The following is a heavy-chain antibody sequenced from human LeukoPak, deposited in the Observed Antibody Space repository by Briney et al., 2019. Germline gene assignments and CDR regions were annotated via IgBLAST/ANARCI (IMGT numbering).Heavy chain of an antibody. CDR1: GGSISSYY. CDR3: ARASSGWYNCFDY. CDR2: IYYSGST. V-gene: IGHV4-59*01. D-gene: IGHD6-19*01. J-gene: IGHJ4*02. Sequence: PSETLSLTCTVSGGSISSYYWSWIRQPPGKGLEWIGYIYYSGSTNYNPSLKSRVTISVDTSKNQLSLKLSSVTAADTAVYYCARASSGWYNCFDYWGQGTLVTVSS.